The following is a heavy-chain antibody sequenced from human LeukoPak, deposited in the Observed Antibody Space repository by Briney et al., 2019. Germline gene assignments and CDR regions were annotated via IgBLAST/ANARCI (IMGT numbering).Heavy chain of an antibody. D-gene: IGHD6-13*01. Sequence: PGGPLRLSCAASGFTFSPYWVHCVRQAPGKGLVWVSRINIDGSSTTYADPVKGRFTISRDNAKNTLYLQMNSLRAEDTAVYYCAREWAIADWGQGTLVTVSS. CDR2: INIDGSST. J-gene: IGHJ4*02. CDR3: AREWAIAD. CDR1: GFTFSPYW. V-gene: IGHV3-74*01.